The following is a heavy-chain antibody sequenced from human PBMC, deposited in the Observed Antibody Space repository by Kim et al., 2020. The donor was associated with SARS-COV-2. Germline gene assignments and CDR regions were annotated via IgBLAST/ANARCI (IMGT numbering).Heavy chain of an antibody. D-gene: IGHD3-22*01. Sequence: ASVKVSCKASGYTFTSYDINWVRQATGQGLEWMGWMNPNSGNTGYAQKFQGRVTMTRNTSISTAYMELSSLRSEDTAVYYCARGGSAYYYDIRQNWFDPWGHGTRVTVSS. CDR1: GYTFTSYD. CDR2: MNPNSGNT. V-gene: IGHV1-8*01. CDR3: ARGGSAYYYDIRQNWFDP. J-gene: IGHJ5*02.